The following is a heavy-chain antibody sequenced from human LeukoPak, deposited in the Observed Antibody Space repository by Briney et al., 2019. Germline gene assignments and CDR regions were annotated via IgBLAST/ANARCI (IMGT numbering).Heavy chain of an antibody. J-gene: IGHJ3*01. D-gene: IGHD5-18*01. Sequence: ASVKVSCKPSGYTFTDHFLHWVRQAPGHGLEWMGGINPNTGDTNYAQKFQGRVTMTRDTSLSTVYMELSRLRSDDTAVYYCTRDDPGYTYGFPDLTGAFDLWGQGTMVTVSS. CDR3: TRDDPGYTYGFPDLTGAFDL. CDR2: INPNTGDT. CDR1: GYTFTDHF. V-gene: IGHV1-2*02.